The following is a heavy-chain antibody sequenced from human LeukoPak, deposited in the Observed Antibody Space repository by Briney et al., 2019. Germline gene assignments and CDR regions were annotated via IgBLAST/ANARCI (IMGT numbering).Heavy chain of an antibody. CDR2: IIPIFGTA. J-gene: IGHJ4*02. CDR3: ARHRQWLDLCFDY. CDR1: GGTFSSYA. D-gene: IGHD6-19*01. Sequence: SVKVSCKASGGTFSSYAISWVRQAPGQGLEWMGGIIPIFGTANYAQKLQGRVTITADESTSTAYMELSSLRSEDTAVYYCARHRQWLDLCFDYWGQGTLVTVSS. V-gene: IGHV1-69*13.